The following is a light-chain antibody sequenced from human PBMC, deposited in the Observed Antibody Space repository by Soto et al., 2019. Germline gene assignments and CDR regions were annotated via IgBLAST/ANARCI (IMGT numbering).Light chain of an antibody. CDR3: QQYIDSPRT. V-gene: IGKV3-20*01. CDR1: QTVNRNY. J-gene: IGKJ1*01. CDR2: GVS. Sequence: ENILTQSPGTLALSPGDGATLSCRASQTVNRNYLAWYHQRPGQPPRLLIYGVSNSASGVPDRFSGDGSGTEFTLTIGRLDPGDFGVYDCQQYIDSPRTFGQGTRVEVK.